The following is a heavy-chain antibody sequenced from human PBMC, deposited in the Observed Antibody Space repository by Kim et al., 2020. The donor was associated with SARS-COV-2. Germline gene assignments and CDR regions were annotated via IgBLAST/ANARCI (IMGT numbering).Heavy chain of an antibody. Sequence: GGSLRLSCAASGFTFSNYGFNWVRQAPTKGLEWVSGIGGSGGGTYYADSVKGRFTISRDNSKNTLYLEMNSLRVEDTAVYYCARSYGVEAPTIWFYPWG. CDR1: GFTFSNYG. J-gene: IGHJ5*02. CDR3: ARSYGVEAPTIWFYP. CDR2: IGGSGGGT. D-gene: IGHD5-12*01. V-gene: IGHV3-23*01.